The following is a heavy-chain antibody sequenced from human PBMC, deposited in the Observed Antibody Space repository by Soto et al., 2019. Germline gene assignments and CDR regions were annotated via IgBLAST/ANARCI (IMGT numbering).Heavy chain of an antibody. V-gene: IGHV3-64*01. D-gene: IGHD1-26*01. Sequence: GGSLRLSCAASGFTFSSYAMHWVRQAPGKGLEYVSAISSNGGSTYYANSVKGRFTISRDNSKNTLYLQMGSLRAEDMAVYYCARDPNVPGGTHFDYWGQGTLVTVSS. J-gene: IGHJ4*02. CDR3: ARDPNVPGGTHFDY. CDR1: GFTFSSYA. CDR2: ISSNGGST.